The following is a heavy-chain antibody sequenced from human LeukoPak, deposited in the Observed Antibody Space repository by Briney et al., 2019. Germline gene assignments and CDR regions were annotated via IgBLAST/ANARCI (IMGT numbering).Heavy chain of an antibody. V-gene: IGHV5-51*01. CDR3: ARHCSGGSCFGCFDT. CDR2: IYPGDSDT. D-gene: IGHD2-15*01. Sequence: GESLKISCKGSGYSFTSYWIGWVRQMPGKGLEWMGNIYPGDSDTRYSPSFQGQVTISADKSISTAYLQWSSLKASDTAMYYCARHCSGGSCFGCFDTWGQGTLVTVSS. CDR1: GYSFTSYW. J-gene: IGHJ5*02.